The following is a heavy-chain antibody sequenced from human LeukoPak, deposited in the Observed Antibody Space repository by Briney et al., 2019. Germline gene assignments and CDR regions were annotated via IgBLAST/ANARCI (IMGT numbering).Heavy chain of an antibody. CDR1: GYTFTSYG. CDR3: ARSTCGGSCYSRDY. V-gene: IGHV1-18*01. Sequence: GASVTVSCKASGYTFTSYGISWVRQAPGQGLEWMGWISAYNGNTNYAQKLQGRVTMTTDTSTSTAYMELRSLRSDDTAVYYCARSTCGGSCYSRDYWGQGTLVTVSS. J-gene: IGHJ4*02. D-gene: IGHD2-15*01. CDR2: ISAYNGNT.